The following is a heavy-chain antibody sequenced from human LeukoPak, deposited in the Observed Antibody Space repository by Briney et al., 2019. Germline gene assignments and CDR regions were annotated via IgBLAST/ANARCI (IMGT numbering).Heavy chain of an antibody. CDR3: ARVLAGSSSPMDV. V-gene: IGHV1-2*02. Sequence: ASVKVSCKASGYTFTGYYMHWVRQAPGQGLEWMGWINPNSGGTNYAQKFQGRVTMTRDTSISTAYMELSRLRSDDTAVYYCARVLAGSSSPMDVWGKGTTVTVSS. CDR1: GYTFTGYY. J-gene: IGHJ6*03. CDR2: INPNSGGT. D-gene: IGHD6-13*01.